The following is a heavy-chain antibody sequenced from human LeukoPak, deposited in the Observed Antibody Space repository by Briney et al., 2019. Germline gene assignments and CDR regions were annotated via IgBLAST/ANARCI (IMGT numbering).Heavy chain of an antibody. J-gene: IGHJ4*02. CDR1: GGTFSSYA. Sequence: GASVKVSCKASGGTFSSYAISWVRQAPGQGLERMGRIIPILGIANYAQKFQGRVTITADKSTSTAYMELSSLRSEDTAVYYCARDRPRGFYDSSLPFDYWGQGTLVTVSS. CDR2: IIPILGIA. CDR3: ARDRPRGFYDSSLPFDY. V-gene: IGHV1-69*04. D-gene: IGHD3-22*01.